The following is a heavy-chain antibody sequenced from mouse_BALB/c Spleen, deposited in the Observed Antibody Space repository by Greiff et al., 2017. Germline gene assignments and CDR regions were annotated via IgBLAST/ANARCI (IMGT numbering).Heavy chain of an antibody. V-gene: IGHV14-3*02. Sequence: VQLQQSGAELVKPGASVKLSCTASGFNIKDTYMHWVKQRPEQGLEWIGWIDPENGNTIYDPKFQGKASITADTSSNTAYLQLSSLTSEDTAVYYCARSITEDYWGQGTTLTVSS. CDR3: ARSITEDY. CDR2: IDPENGNT. D-gene: IGHD2-4*01. CDR1: GFNIKDTY. J-gene: IGHJ2*01.